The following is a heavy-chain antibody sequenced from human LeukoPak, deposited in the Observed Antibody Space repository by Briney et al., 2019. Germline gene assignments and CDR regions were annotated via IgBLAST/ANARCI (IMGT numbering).Heavy chain of an antibody. CDR2: IRYDGSNK. J-gene: IGHJ4*02. CDR3: ARVWVTPLDY. CDR1: GFTFSSYG. Sequence: GGSLRLSCAASGFTFSSYGMHWVRPAPGKGLEWVAFIRYDGSNKYYADSVKGRFTISRDNAKNSLYLQMNSLRAEDTSVYYCARVWVTPLDYWGQGTLVTVSS. D-gene: IGHD2-21*02. V-gene: IGHV3-30*02.